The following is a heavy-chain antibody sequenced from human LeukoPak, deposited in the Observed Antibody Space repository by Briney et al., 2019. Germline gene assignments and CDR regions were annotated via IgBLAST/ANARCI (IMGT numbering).Heavy chain of an antibody. CDR1: GFTFSSYA. CDR2: ISGSGGNT. V-gene: IGHV3-23*01. J-gene: IGHJ4*02. Sequence: GGALRLSCAASGFTFSSYAMSWVRQAPGKGLDWVSAISGSGGNTYYADSVKGRFTISRDNSKNTLYLQMNSLRAEDTAVYYCAKDQYGGNPQYYFDYWGQGTLVTVSS. CDR3: AKDQYGGNPQYYFDY. D-gene: IGHD4-23*01.